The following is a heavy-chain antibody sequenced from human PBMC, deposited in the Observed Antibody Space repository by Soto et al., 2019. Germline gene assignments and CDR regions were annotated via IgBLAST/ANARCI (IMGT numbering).Heavy chain of an antibody. CDR1: GGTFSSYA. Sequence: QVQLVQSGAEVQKPGSSVKVSCKASGGTFSSYAISWVRQAPGQGLEWMGGIIPISGTANYAQQFQGRVTFTADESTSTAYRELSSWRSEDTAGYYGARSQGSSTSLEIYYYYYYGMDVWGQGTTVTVSS. V-gene: IGHV1-69*01. CDR3: ARSQGSSTSLEIYYYYYYGMDV. J-gene: IGHJ6*02. CDR2: IIPISGTA. D-gene: IGHD2-2*01.